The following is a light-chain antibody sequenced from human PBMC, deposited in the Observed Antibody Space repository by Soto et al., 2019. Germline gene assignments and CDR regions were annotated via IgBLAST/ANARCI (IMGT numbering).Light chain of an antibody. V-gene: IGLV1-40*01. CDR1: SSNIGAGYD. CDR3: QSYDSSLSGFVV. Sequence: QSVLTQPPSVSGAPGQGVTISCTGSSSNIGAGYDVHWYQQLPGTAPKLLIYGNSNRPSGVPDRFSGSKSGTSASLAITGLQAEDEADYYCQSYDSSLSGFVVFGGGTQLTVL. J-gene: IGLJ2*01. CDR2: GNS.